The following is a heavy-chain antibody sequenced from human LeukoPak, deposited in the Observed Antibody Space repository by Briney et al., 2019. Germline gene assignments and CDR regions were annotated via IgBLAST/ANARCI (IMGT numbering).Heavy chain of an antibody. CDR3: ARGLPFSSWGPGYFDY. J-gene: IGHJ4*02. CDR2: IFYSGST. V-gene: IGHV4-59*01. D-gene: IGHD6-13*01. CDR1: GDSISSFY. Sequence: PSETLSLTCTVSGDSISSFYWSWIRQPPGKGLEWIGYIFYSGSTNYNPSLKSRVTISVNTSKNQFSLKLNSVTAADTAVYYCARGLPFSSWGPGYFDYWGQGTLVTVSS.